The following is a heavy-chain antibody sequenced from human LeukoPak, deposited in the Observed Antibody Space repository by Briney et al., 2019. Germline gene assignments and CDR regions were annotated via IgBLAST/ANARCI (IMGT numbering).Heavy chain of an antibody. CDR1: GFTFSNHW. D-gene: IGHD2-15*01. J-gene: IGHJ4*02. V-gene: IGHV3-7*01. CDR3: AGWGGGSCYDY. Sequence: GGSLRLSCAASGFTFSNHWMSWVRQAPGKGLEWVAHIKEDGSDKYYVDSVKGRFTISRDNAKNSLYLQMNSLRDEDTAVYFCAGWGGGSCYDYWGQGALVAVSS. CDR2: IKEDGSDK.